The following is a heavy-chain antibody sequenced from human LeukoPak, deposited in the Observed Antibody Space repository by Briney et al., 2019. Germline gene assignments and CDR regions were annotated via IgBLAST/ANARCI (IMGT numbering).Heavy chain of an antibody. CDR2: ISHDGII. CDR3: ARDWVYKIDY. J-gene: IGHJ4*02. D-gene: IGHD5-24*01. Sequence: GGSLRLSCAASGSIVSSNYMSWVRQAPGKGLVWVSRISHDGIISYADSVKGRFTISRDNAKNTLILQMNSLRVEDTAVYYCARDWVYKIDYWGRGTLVTVSS. CDR1: GSIVSSNY. V-gene: IGHV3-74*01.